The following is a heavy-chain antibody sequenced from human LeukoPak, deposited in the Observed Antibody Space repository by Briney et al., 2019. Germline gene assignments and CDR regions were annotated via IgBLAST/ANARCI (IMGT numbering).Heavy chain of an antibody. CDR1: PLTFIDYY. J-gene: IGHJ6*03. Sequence: PGGSLILPCAAYPLTFIDYYMSRIRQAPGLALEWVSYISSSGSTIYYADSVKGRFTISRDNAKNSLYLQMNSLRAEDTAVYYCARDDDKYYMDVWGKGTTVTVSS. CDR2: ISSSGSTI. V-gene: IGHV3-11*04. CDR3: ARDDDKYYMDV.